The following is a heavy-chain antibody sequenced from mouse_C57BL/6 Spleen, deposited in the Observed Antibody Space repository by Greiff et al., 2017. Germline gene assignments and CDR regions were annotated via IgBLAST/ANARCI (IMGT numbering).Heavy chain of an antibody. CDR2: INPSTGGT. Sequence: VQLQQSGPELVKPGASVKISCKASGYSFTGYYMNWVKQSPEKSLEWIGEINPSTGGTTYNQKFKAKATLTVDKSSSTAYMQLKSLTSEDSAVYYCAPTVSWFAYWGQGTLVTVSA. J-gene: IGHJ3*01. V-gene: IGHV1-42*01. D-gene: IGHD4-1*02. CDR3: APTVSWFAY. CDR1: GYSFTGYY.